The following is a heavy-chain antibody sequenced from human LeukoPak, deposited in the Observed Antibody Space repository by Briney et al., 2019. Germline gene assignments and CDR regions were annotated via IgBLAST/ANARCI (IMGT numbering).Heavy chain of an antibody. CDR3: AREQSVEMATISNPPPFLDY. D-gene: IGHD5-24*01. V-gene: IGHV1-69*04. CDR1: GYTFTSYG. Sequence: GASVKVSCKASGYTFTSYGISWVRQAPGQGLEWMGRIIPILGIANYAQKFQGRVTITADKSTSTAYMELSSLRSEDTAVYYCAREQSVEMATISNPPPFLDYWGQGTLVTVSS. CDR2: IIPILGIA. J-gene: IGHJ4*02.